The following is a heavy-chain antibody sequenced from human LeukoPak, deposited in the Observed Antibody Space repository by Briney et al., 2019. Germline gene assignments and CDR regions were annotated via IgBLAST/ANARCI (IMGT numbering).Heavy chain of an antibody. CDR3: ARQGPYCGGDCSNYLDF. V-gene: IGHV4-38-2*01. J-gene: IGHJ4*02. CDR2: IYHSGST. Sequence: PSETLSLTCAVSGYSISSGFYWDWIRQPPGKGLEWIGTIYHSGSTYYNPPLKSRVTISVDMSKNQFSLKLSSVTAADTAMYYCARQGPYCGGDCSNYLDFWGQGTLATVSS. D-gene: IGHD2-21*02. CDR1: GYSISSGFY.